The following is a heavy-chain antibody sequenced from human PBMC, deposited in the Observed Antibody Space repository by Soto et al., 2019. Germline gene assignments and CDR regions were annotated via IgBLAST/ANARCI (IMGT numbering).Heavy chain of an antibody. CDR2: IFSNDEK. J-gene: IGHJ6*02. V-gene: IGHV2-26*01. CDR1: GFSLSNARMG. D-gene: IGHD1-26*01. CDR3: ARIPPSGSYYYYYYGMDV. Sequence: QVTLKESGPVLVNPTETLTLTCTVSGFSLSNARMGVSWIRQPPGKALEWLAHIFSNDEKSYSTSLKSRLTISKDTSKSQVVLTMTNMDPVDTATYYCARIPPSGSYYYYYYGMDVWGQGTTVTVSS.